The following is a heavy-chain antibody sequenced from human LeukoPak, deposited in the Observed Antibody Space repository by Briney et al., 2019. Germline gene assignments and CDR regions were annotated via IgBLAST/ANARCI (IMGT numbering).Heavy chain of an antibody. Sequence: PGGSLRLSCAASGFTFSSYWMTWVRQAPGKGLEWVASINQDGSEKYYVDSVKGRFTISRDNTKNLVYLQINSLRAEDTAVYYCARGPSGYHNTGGQGTLVTVSS. CDR3: ARGPSGYHNT. V-gene: IGHV3-7*01. CDR2: INQDGSEK. D-gene: IGHD5-12*01. J-gene: IGHJ4*02. CDR1: GFTFSSYW.